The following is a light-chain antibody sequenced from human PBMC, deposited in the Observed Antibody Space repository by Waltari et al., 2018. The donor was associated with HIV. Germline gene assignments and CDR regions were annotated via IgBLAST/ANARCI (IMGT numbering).Light chain of an antibody. CDR1: QDISKY. CDR2: DTS. J-gene: IGKJ4*01. CDR3: QQYDTLPLT. V-gene: IGKV1-33*01. Sequence: DIQMTQSPSSLSASLGDSVTITCQASQDISKYVNWYQQKPGKAPKLLICDTSNLETGVPSRFSGGGSVTNFTFTISSLQSEDLATYFCQQYDTLPLTFGGGTKVEIK.